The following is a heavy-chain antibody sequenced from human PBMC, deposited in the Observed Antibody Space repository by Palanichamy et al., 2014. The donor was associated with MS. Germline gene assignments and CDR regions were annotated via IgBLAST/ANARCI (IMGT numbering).Heavy chain of an antibody. CDR3: ARGLPVVGRPFDY. J-gene: IGHJ4*02. CDR1: GGSLSGSF. CDR2: ISHGGST. V-gene: IGHV4-34*01. D-gene: IGHD2-15*01. Sequence: QVQLQQWGPGLLKPSETLSLTCTVYGGSLSGSFWSWIRQPPGQGLEWIGEISHGGSTIYNPSLKSRVTISVDTSNNQFSLKVNSVTAADTAVYYCARGLPVVGRPFDYWGQGALVTVSS.